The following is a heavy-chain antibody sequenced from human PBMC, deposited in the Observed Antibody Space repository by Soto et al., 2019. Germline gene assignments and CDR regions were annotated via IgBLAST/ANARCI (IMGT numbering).Heavy chain of an antibody. CDR3: ARDAHYGGNSYYFDY. CDR1: GGSISSGGYY. CDR2: IYYSGST. V-gene: IGHV4-31*03. D-gene: IGHD4-17*01. J-gene: IGHJ4*02. Sequence: SETLSLTCTVSGGSISSGGYYWSWIRQHPGKGLEWIGYIYYSGSTYYNPSLKSRVTISVDTSKNQFSLKLSSVTAADTAVYYCARDAHYGGNSYYFDYWGRGTLVTVSS.